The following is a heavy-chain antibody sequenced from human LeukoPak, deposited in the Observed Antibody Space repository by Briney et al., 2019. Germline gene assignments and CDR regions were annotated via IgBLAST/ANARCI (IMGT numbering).Heavy chain of an antibody. CDR1: GLSFSGYY. J-gene: IGHJ4*02. V-gene: IGHV3-11*01. D-gene: IGHD2-2*01. CDR2: IKSGGATM. CDR3: ATCHFRPY. Sequence: KPGGSLTLSCEASGLSFSGYYMTWIRKSPGKGLEWIAYIKSGGATMYYADSVRGRFTISRDDSKNAFSLQMKSRRAEDTAVYYGATCHFRPYWGQGTLVTASS.